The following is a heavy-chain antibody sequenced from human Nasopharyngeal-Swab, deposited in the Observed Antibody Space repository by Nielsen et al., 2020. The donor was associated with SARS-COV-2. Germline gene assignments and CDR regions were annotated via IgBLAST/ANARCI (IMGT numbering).Heavy chain of an antibody. CDR3: ARVSRYYYMDV. CDR2: IYYSGST. Sequence: WIRQPPGKGLEWIGYIYYSGSTYYNPSLKSRVTISVDTSKNQFSLKLSSVTAADTAVYYCARVSRYYYMDVWGKGTTVTDSS. J-gene: IGHJ6*03. V-gene: IGHV4-31*02.